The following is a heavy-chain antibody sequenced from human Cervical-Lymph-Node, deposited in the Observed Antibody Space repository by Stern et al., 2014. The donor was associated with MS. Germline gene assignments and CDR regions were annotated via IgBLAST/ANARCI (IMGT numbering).Heavy chain of an antibody. V-gene: IGHV5-51*01. J-gene: IGHJ4*02. CDR1: GYTFTSYW. Sequence: EVQLVESGPEVKRPGESLKISCQASGYTFTSYWIGWVRQMPGKGLEWIAIIFPGGPDIRYSPSFQRPGTLSDRKSSSPAYLQWNNLKASDTAIYYCARQRYFDYWGQGTLVTVSS. CDR3: ARQRYFDY. CDR2: IFPGGPDI.